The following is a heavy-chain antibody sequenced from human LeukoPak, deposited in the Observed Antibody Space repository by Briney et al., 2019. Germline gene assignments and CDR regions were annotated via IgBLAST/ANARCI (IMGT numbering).Heavy chain of an antibody. CDR3: ARSIAAAGASEA. CDR2: ISTSSNYI. V-gene: IGHV3-21*01. CDR1: GFTFSSYA. Sequence: GGSLRLSCAASGFTFSSYAMNWVRQAPGEGLEWVSSISTSSNYIYYVDSVRGRFTISRDNAKNSLYLQMNSLRAEDTAVYFCARSIAAAGASEAWGLGTLITVSS. D-gene: IGHD6-13*01. J-gene: IGHJ5*02.